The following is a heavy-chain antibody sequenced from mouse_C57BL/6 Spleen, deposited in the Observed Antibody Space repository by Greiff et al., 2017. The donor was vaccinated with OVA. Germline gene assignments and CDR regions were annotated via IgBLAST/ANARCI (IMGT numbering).Heavy chain of an antibody. J-gene: IGHJ4*01. CDR3: GRDVDAMDY. Sequence: EVQLQQSGPELVKPGASVKISCKASGYTFTDYYMNWVKQSHGKSLEWIGDINPNNGGTSYNQKFKGKATLTVDKSSSTAYMELRSLTSEDAAVYYCGRDVDAMDYWGQGTSVTVSA. CDR2: INPNNGGT. CDR1: GYTFTDYY. V-gene: IGHV1-26*01.